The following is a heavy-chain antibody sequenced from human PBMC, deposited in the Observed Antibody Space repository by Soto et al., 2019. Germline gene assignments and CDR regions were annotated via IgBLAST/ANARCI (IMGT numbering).Heavy chain of an antibody. CDR2: IIPIFGTA. J-gene: IGHJ4*02. V-gene: IGHV1-69*13. Sequence: ASVKVSCKASGGTFSSYAISWVRQAPGQGLEWMGGIIPIFGTANYAQKFQGRVTITADESTSTAYMELSSLRSEDTAVYYCARVTGFALGIAAAGPTGSLGDFDYWGQGTLVTVSS. D-gene: IGHD6-13*01. CDR1: GGTFSSYA. CDR3: ARVTGFALGIAAAGPTGSLGDFDY.